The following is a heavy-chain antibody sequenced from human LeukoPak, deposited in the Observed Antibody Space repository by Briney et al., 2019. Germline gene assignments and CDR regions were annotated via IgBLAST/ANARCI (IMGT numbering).Heavy chain of an antibody. D-gene: IGHD6-6*01. Sequence: GGSLRLSCAASGFTVSSNYMSWVRQAPGKGLEWVSVIYSGGSTYYADSVKGRFTISRDNSKNTLYLQMNSLRAEDTAMYYCARAKTEYSSSYYFDYWGQGTLVTVSS. V-gene: IGHV3-66*01. CDR1: GFTVSSNY. CDR2: IYSGGST. J-gene: IGHJ4*02. CDR3: ARAKTEYSSSYYFDY.